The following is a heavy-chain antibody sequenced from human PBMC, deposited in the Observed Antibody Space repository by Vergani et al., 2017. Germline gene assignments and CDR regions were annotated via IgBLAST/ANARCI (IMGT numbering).Heavy chain of an antibody. CDR2: IYTSGAT. CDR3: GRVADFYGLGSRLLDL. Sequence: QVQLQESGPGLVKPSQTLSLTCTVSGGSFSPGGQSWTWLRQSAGKGLEWIGRIYTSGATNYNPSLRSRAIMSVDASKKQFSLKLTSVTAADTAVYYCGRVADFYGLGSRLLDLWGQGILVTVSS. CDR1: GGSFSPGGQS. J-gene: IGHJ5*02. V-gene: IGHV4-61*02. D-gene: IGHD3-10*01.